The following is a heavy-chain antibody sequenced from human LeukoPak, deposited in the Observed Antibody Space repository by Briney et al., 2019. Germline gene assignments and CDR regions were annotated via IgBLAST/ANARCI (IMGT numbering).Heavy chain of an antibody. CDR2: IWYDGSNK. CDR1: GFTFSSYG. V-gene: IGHV3-33*01. J-gene: IGHJ4*02. Sequence: GGSLRLSCAASGFTFSSYGMHWVRQAPGKGLEWVAVIWYDGSNKYYADSVKGRFTISRDNSKNTLYLQMNSLRAEDTAVYYCSRGLYSSTLGYWGQGTLVTVSS. CDR3: SRGLYSSTLGY. D-gene: IGHD6-13*01.